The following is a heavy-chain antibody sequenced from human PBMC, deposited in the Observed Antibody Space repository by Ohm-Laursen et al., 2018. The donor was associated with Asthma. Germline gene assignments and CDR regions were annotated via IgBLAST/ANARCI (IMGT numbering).Heavy chain of an antibody. CDR1: GGSISSSNW. J-gene: IGHJ4*02. CDR3: ARDGRLRGSFDY. Sequence: TLSLTWAVSGGSISSSNWWSWVRQPPGKGLEWIGEIYHSGSTNYNPSLKSRVTISVDKSKNQFSLNLSSVTAADTALYYCARDGRLRGSFDYWGQGTLVTVSS. V-gene: IGHV4-4*02. CDR2: IYHSGST. D-gene: IGHD5-12*01.